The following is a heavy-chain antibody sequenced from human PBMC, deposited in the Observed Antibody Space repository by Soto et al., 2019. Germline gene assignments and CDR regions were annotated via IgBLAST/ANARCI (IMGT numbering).Heavy chain of an antibody. D-gene: IGHD4-17*01. Sequence: PSLSLRLSCAACGFTFSYYWMHLVRQTPEKGLVWVARIYSDGSATTYADSVKGRFTISRDNSKNTLYLQMNSLRADDTAVYYCARGNYGGFDYWGQGTLVTVSS. J-gene: IGHJ4*02. CDR1: GFTFSYYW. V-gene: IGHV3-74*03. CDR3: ARGNYGGFDY. CDR2: IYSDGSAT.